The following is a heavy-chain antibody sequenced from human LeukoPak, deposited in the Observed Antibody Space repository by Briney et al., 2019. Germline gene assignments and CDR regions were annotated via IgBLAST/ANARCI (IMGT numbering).Heavy chain of an antibody. CDR3: ARVHFSSSPYFDY. D-gene: IGHD6-6*01. CDR1: GLTFSNYA. V-gene: IGHV3-23*01. J-gene: IGHJ4*02. CDR2: ITDSGRKT. Sequence: GGSLRLSCAVSGLTFSNYAMNWVRQASGKGLEWVSGITDSGRKTYYADSVKGRFTISRDNSKNTLYPQMNSLRAEDTAVYYCARVHFSSSPYFDYWGQGTLVTVSS.